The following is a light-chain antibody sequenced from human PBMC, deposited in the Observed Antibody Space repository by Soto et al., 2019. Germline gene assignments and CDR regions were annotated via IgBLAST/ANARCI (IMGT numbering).Light chain of an antibody. CDR1: SSDVGRYNY. CDR3: TSYTSSTTWV. V-gene: IGLV2-14*01. Sequence: QSVLTQPASVSGSPGQSITISCTGTSSDVGRYNYVSWYQQHPGKAPKLMIYEVSNRPSGVSNRFSASKSGNTASLTISGLQAEDEVDYYCTSYTSSTTWVFGGGTKLTVL. J-gene: IGLJ3*02. CDR2: EVS.